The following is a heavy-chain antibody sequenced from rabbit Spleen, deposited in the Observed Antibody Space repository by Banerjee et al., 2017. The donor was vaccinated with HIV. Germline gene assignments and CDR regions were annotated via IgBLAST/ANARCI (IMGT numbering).Heavy chain of an antibody. J-gene: IGHJ4*01. Sequence: QSLEESGGDLVKPGASLTLACTASGCSFNINYCMSWVRQAPGKGLEWIGCINGGSSGSTWYASWAKGRFTISKTSSTTVTLQMTSLTAADTATYFCARDDDSSGVYILGNLWGQGTLVTVS. V-gene: IGHV1S40*01. CDR1: GCSFNINYC. CDR3: ARDDDSSGVYILGNL. CDR2: INGGSSGST. D-gene: IGHD1-1*01.